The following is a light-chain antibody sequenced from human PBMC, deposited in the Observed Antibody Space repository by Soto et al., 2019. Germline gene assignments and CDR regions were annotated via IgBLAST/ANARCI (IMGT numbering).Light chain of an antibody. CDR3: QLYGISSWT. J-gene: IGKJ1*01. CDR2: GTY. CDR1: QSVTGSY. V-gene: IGKV3-20*01. Sequence: EIVLTQSPGTLSLSPGERATLSCRASQSVTGSYLAWYQQKPGQAPRLVIYGTYNRATGIPDRFSGSGSGTDFTLTISRLEPEDFAVYYCQLYGISSWTFGQGTKVEIK.